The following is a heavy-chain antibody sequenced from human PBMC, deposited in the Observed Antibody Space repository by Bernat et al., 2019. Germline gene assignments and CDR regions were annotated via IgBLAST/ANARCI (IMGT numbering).Heavy chain of an antibody. CDR1: GFTFSDFY. CDR2: ITTSGSYI. J-gene: IGHJ4*02. CDR3: ARVRDSSYDWDS. V-gene: IGHV3-11*06. D-gene: IGHD5-12*01. Sequence: QVQLVESGGGLVKPGGSLRLSCAASGFTFSDFYMSWIRQAPGKGLEWVSYITTSGSYINYADSVKGRFTISRDNDKNSLYLQMSSLRAEDTAVYYCARVRDSSYDWDSWGQGALVTVSS.